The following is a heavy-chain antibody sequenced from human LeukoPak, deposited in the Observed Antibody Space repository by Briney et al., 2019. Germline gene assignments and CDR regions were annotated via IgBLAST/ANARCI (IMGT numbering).Heavy chain of an antibody. J-gene: IGHJ4*02. V-gene: IGHV4-59*01. D-gene: IGHD5-18*01. CDR3: ARVGSYGYDY. CDR1: GGSISSYY. CDR2: IYYSGST. Sequence: SETLSLTCTASGGSISSYYWSWIRQPPGKGLEWIGYIYYSGSTNYNPSLKSRVTISVDTSMNQFSLKLSSVTAADTAVYYCARVGSYGYDYWGQGTLVTVSS.